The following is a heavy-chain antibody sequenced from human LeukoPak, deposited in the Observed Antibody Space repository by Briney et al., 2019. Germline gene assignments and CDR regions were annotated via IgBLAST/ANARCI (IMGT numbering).Heavy chain of an antibody. D-gene: IGHD4-11*01. Sequence: SETLSLTCAVYGGSFSGYYWSWIRQPPGKGLEWIGEINHSGSTNYNPSLKSRVTISVDTSKNQFSLKLSSVTAADTAVYYCARYSNYVKDYYYYMDVWGKGTTVTVSS. V-gene: IGHV4-34*01. CDR2: INHSGST. CDR1: GGSFSGYY. CDR3: ARYSNYVKDYYYYMDV. J-gene: IGHJ6*03.